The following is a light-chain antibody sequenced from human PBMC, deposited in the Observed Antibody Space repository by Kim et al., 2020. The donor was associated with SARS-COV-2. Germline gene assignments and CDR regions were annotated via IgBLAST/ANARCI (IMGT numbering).Light chain of an antibody. V-gene: IGKV1-5*03. Sequence: ASVEDRVTITCRASQSINTWLAWYQQKPGRAPKLLIYEASNLESGVPSRFSGSGSGTEFTLTISTLQPDDFATYYCQQYSSYPLTFGGGTKVDIK. J-gene: IGKJ4*01. CDR3: QQYSSYPLT. CDR1: QSINTW. CDR2: EAS.